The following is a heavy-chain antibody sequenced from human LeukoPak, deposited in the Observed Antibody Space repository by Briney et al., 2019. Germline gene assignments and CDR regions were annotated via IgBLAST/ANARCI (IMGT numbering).Heavy chain of an antibody. Sequence: GGSLRLSCAASGFTFGDYSMGWVRQVPGKGLEWLSGIGRVGYTYYADSVKGRFTISRDNSKNTVYLQMKSLRAEDTAIYYCVKDRPCDGCMPMDAWGQGTTVTVSS. D-gene: IGHD5-24*01. V-gene: IGHV3-23*01. CDR1: GFTFGDYS. CDR3: VKDRPCDGCMPMDA. CDR2: IGRVGYT. J-gene: IGHJ6*02.